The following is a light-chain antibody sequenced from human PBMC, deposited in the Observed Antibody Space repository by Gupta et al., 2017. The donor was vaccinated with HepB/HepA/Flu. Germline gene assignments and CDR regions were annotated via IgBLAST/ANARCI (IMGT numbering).Light chain of an antibody. CDR1: QHIGKW. J-gene: IGKJ4*01. Sequence: DIQRPQSRSFLSASVGDRVTITCRASQHIGKWLAWYQQKPGKAPKLLMFASSNLQSGVPSRFSGSGSGTDFTLTISSLQPEDFATYYCQQAGDFPLTFGGGTKVAIK. CDR3: QQAGDFPLT. CDR2: ASS. V-gene: IGKV1D-12*01.